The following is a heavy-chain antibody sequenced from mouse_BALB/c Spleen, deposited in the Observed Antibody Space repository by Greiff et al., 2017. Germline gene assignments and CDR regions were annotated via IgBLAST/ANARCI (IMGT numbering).Heavy chain of an antibody. J-gene: IGHJ2*01. CDR2: ISSGGSYT. Sequence: EVKLVESGGDLVKPGGSLKLSCAASGFTFSSYGMSWVRQTPDKRLEWVATISSGGSYTYYPDSVKGRFTISRDNAKNTLYLQMSSLKSEDTAMYYCASQYGNFFDYWGQGTTLTVSS. D-gene: IGHD2-10*02. CDR1: GFTFSSYG. V-gene: IGHV5-6*02. CDR3: ASQYGNFFDY.